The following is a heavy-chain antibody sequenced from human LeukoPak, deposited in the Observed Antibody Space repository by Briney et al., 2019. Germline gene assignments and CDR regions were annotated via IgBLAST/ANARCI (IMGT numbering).Heavy chain of an antibody. CDR3: AKSGLGDHGIFTGRGSPYYYYYLDV. Sequence: GGSLSHLRTASWLTFNDFVKQYAPQVPGKSVEWVALICRDGGTTHYASSVEGRFTISRDNTQKSLFLEMNNLGTEDTALYYCAKSGLGDHGIFTGRGSPYYYYYLDVWGKGTTVIVS. D-gene: IGHD2-21*02. V-gene: IGHV3-43*01. CDR2: ICRDGGTT. CDR1: WLTFNDFV. J-gene: IGHJ6*03.